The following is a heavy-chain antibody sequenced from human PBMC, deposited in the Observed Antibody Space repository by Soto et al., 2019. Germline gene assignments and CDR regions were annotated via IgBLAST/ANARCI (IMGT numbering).Heavy chain of an antibody. CDR3: ATRGAATFDY. V-gene: IGHV4-4*02. Sequence: QVQLQESGPRLVKPSGTLSLTCAVSSGSISSSNWWNWVRQPPGKGLVWIGESYHSPSINYNPSLKSRVTMSVDKSKNQFYLKLSSVTAADTAVYYCATRGAATFDYWCQGTLVTVSS. CDR2: SYHSPSI. CDR1: SGSISSSNW. J-gene: IGHJ4*02. D-gene: IGHD2-15*01.